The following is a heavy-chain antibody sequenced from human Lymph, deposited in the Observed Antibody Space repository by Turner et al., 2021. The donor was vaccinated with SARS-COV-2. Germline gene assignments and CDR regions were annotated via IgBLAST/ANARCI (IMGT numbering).Heavy chain of an antibody. CDR2: IYPGNSGT. V-gene: IGHV5-51*01. J-gene: IGHJ4*02. CDR3: ARREWRGSLGHIDY. CDR1: GYSFTSYW. Sequence: EVQLVQSGAEVKKPGESLKTPCTGSGYSFTSYWIGRVRQFPGKGLEWMGVIYPGNSGTKYSPSFKGQVTISADKSISTAYLQWSNLKASDTAMYYCARREWRGSLGHIDYWGQGTLVTVSS. D-gene: IGHD3-3*01.